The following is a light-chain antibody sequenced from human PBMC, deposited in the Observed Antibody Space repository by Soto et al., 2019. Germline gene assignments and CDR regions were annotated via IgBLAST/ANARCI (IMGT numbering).Light chain of an antibody. Sequence: DVVMTQSPLSLPVTLGQPASISCRSSQSLVYSDGNAYLNWFHQRPGQSPRRLIYKVSYRDSGGPDRFSGSGAGTDFTLNNSRVEAEDVGVYYGMQGTHWPPYTFCQGTKLEIK. V-gene: IGKV2-30*01. CDR3: MQGTHWPPYT. CDR2: KVS. J-gene: IGKJ2*01. CDR1: QSLVYSDGNAY.